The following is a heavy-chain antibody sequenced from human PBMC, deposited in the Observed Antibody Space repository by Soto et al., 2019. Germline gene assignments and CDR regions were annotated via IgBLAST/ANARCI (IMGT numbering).Heavy chain of an antibody. V-gene: IGHV4-4*02. J-gene: IGHJ6*02. CDR2: IHHSGST. D-gene: IGHD3-22*01. Sequence: QVQLQESGPGLVKPSGTLSLTCAVSAGSISSRNWWTWVRQSPGKGLEWIGEIHHSGSTNYNPSLNSRVTISVDNSKNQFSLKLTPLTAADTAVYYCARTSYYDGSGYYGMDVWGQGTTVTVSS. CDR1: AGSISSRNW. CDR3: ARTSYYDGSGYYGMDV.